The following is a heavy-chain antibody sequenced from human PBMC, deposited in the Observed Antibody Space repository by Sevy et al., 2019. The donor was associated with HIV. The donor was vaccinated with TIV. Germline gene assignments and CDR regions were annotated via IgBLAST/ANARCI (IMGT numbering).Heavy chain of an antibody. CDR3: AKSFELVYFDS. CDR1: GFTFSSSA. J-gene: IGHJ4*02. Sequence: GGSLRLSCAASGFTFSSSAMSWVRQAPRKGLEWASGISGSGGSTYYADSVKGRFTISRDNSKNTLFLQMNSLRAQDTAIYYCAKSFELVYFDSWGQGTLVTVSS. D-gene: IGHD6-13*01. V-gene: IGHV3-23*01. CDR2: ISGSGGST.